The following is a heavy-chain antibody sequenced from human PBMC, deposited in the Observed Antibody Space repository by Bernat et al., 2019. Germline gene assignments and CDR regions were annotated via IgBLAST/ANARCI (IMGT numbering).Heavy chain of an antibody. CDR2: ISSYTGNT. Sequence: QVQLVQSGPEVKKPGASVKVSCKASGYTFPTYAIIWVRQAPGQGLEWMGWISSYTGNTDYAQELQGRVTMTTDTSTSTAYMELRSLTSDDTATYYCARGHDYGDYPPDYWGQGTLVTVSS. D-gene: IGHD4-17*01. V-gene: IGHV1-18*01. CDR3: ARGHDYGDYPPDY. CDR1: GYTFPTYA. J-gene: IGHJ4*02.